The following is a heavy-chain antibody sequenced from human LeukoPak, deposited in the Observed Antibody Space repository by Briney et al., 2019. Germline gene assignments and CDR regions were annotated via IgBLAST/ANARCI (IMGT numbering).Heavy chain of an antibody. CDR1: GYTFTGYY. CDR2: INPNSGGT. J-gene: IGHJ3*02. D-gene: IGHD7-27*01. Sequence: ASVKVSCKASGYTFTGYYMHWVRQAPGQGLEWTGWINPNSGGTNYAQKFQGRVTMTRDTSISTAYMELSRLRSDDTAVYYCAREWELGSGAFDIWGQGTMVTVSS. V-gene: IGHV1-2*02. CDR3: AREWELGSGAFDI.